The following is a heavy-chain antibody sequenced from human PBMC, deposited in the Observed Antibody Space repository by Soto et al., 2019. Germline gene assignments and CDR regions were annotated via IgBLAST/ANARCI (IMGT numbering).Heavy chain of an antibody. J-gene: IGHJ5*02. V-gene: IGHV4-39*01. CDR1: GGSFSRSSYF. D-gene: IGHD2-2*01. CDR2: ISYSGST. Sequence: SETLSLTCTVSGGSFSRSSYFWAWIRPPPGKGLEWIGSISYSGSTYYNPSLKSRVTISVDTSKNQFSVKLSSVTAADTAVYYCASTGRFAAIELWWFDPWGRGTLVTVS. CDR3: ASTGRFAAIELWWFDP.